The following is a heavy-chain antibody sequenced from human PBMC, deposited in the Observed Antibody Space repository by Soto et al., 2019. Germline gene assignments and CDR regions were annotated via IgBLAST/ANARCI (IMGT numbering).Heavy chain of an antibody. J-gene: IGHJ4*02. D-gene: IGHD2-15*01. Sequence: PSETLSLTCTVSGGSISGGDYYWSWIRQPPGKGLEWIGYIYYSGSTYYNPSLKSRVTISVDTSKNQFSLKLSSVTAADTAVYYCARRYCSGGSCYHGFDYWGQGTLVTVSS. CDR1: GGSISGGDYY. V-gene: IGHV4-30-4*01. CDR3: ARRYCSGGSCYHGFDY. CDR2: IYYSGST.